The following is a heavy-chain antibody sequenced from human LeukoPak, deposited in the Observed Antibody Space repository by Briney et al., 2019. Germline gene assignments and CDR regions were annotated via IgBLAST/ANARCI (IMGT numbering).Heavy chain of an antibody. CDR3: ARDPRNYYGSGSYSGAFDI. CDR2: INAGNGNT. V-gene: IGHV1-3*01. CDR1: GYPFTSYA. D-gene: IGHD3-10*01. J-gene: IGHJ3*02. Sequence: ASVEVSFKASGYPFTSYAMHWVRPAPGQRLKWMGWINAGNGNTKYSQKFQGRVTITRDTSASTAYMELSSLRSEDAAVYYCARDPRNYYGSGSYSGAFDIWGQGTMVTVSS.